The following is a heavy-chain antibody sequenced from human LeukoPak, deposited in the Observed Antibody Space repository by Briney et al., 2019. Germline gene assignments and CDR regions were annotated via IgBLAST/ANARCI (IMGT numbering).Heavy chain of an antibody. CDR3: ARAGYCSSTSCSDYYYYYMDV. D-gene: IGHD2-2*01. CDR1: GGSFSGYY. CDR2: INHSGST. V-gene: IGHV4-34*01. J-gene: IGHJ6*03. Sequence: SETLSLTCAVYGGSFSGYYWSWIRQPPGKGLEWIGEINHSGSTNYNPSLKSRVTISVDTSKNQFSLKLSSVTAADTAVYYCARAGYCSSTSCSDYYYYYMDVWGKGTTVTVSS.